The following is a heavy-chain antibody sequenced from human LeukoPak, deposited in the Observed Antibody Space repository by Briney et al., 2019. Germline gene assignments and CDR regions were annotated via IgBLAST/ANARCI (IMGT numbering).Heavy chain of an antibody. CDR3: ARTRSRSGTLYY. CDR1: GCSISSGYY. Sequence: PSETLSLTCAVSGCSISSGYYCGWIRQPPGKGLEWIGSIYHSGSTYYNPSLKSRVTISVDTSKNQFSLQLSSVTAADTAVYYCARTRSRSGTLYYWGQGTLVTVSS. CDR2: IYHSGST. V-gene: IGHV4-38-2*01. D-gene: IGHD3-10*01. J-gene: IGHJ4*02.